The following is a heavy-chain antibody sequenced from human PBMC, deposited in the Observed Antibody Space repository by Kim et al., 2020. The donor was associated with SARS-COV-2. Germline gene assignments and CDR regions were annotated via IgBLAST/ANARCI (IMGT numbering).Heavy chain of an antibody. V-gene: IGHV4-4*07. D-gene: IGHD4-17*01. CDR1: VGSISSYY. CDR2: IYTSGST. Sequence: SETLSLTCTVSVGSISSYYWSWIRQPAGKGLEWIGRIYTSGSTNYNPSLKSRVTMSVDTSKNQFSLKLSSVTAADTAVYYCARDLTTSNLNLFDPWGQGTLVTVSS. J-gene: IGHJ5*02. CDR3: ARDLTTSNLNLFDP.